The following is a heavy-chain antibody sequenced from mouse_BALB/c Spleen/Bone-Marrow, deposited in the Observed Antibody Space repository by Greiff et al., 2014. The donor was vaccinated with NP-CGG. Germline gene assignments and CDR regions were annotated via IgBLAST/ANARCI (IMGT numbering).Heavy chain of an antibody. CDR3: ARLGDYDDYFDY. Sequence: EVMLVESGAELVKPGASVKLSCTASGFNIKDTYMHWVKQRPEQGLEWIGRIDPANGNTKYDPKFKGKATITADTSSNTAYLQLSSLTSEDTAVYCCARLGDYDDYFDYWGQGATLTVSS. D-gene: IGHD2-4*01. V-gene: IGHV14-3*02. CDR2: IDPANGNT. J-gene: IGHJ2*01. CDR1: GFNIKDTY.